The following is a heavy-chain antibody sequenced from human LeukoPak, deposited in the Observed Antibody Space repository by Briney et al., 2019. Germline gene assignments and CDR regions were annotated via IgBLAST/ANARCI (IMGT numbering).Heavy chain of an antibody. D-gene: IGHD6-13*01. CDR3: ARVEQQLSNDWFDP. CDR2: IIPIFGTA. V-gene: IGHV1-69*05. J-gene: IGHJ5*02. Sequence: ASVKVSCKASGGTFSSYAISWVGQAPGQGLEWMGGIIPIFGTANYAQKFQGRVTITTDESTSTAYMELSSLRSEDTAVYYCARVEQQLSNDWFDPWGQGTLVTVSS. CDR1: GGTFSSYA.